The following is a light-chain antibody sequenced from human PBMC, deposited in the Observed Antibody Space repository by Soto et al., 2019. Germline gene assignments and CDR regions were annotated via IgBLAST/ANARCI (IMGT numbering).Light chain of an antibody. CDR2: GAS. Sequence: DIVLTQSPATLSLSPGERATLSCRSSQSVSSYLAWYQQKPGQAPRLLIYGASSRATGIPDRFSGSGSGTDFTLTTSRLEPEDFAVYYCQQYGSSPPITFGQGTRLEIK. CDR3: QQYGSSPPIT. CDR1: QSVSSY. J-gene: IGKJ5*01. V-gene: IGKV3-20*01.